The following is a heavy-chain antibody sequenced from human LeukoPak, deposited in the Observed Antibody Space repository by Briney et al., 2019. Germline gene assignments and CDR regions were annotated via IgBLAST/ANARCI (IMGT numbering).Heavy chain of an antibody. CDR3: AKDVYPRYYDSSGYYSS. CDR1: GFTFDDYA. D-gene: IGHD3-22*01. Sequence: PGGSLRLSCAASGFTFDDYAMHWVRQAPGKGLEWVSLISGDGGSTYYADSVKGRFTISRDNSKNSLYLQMNSPRTEDTALYYCAKDVYPRYYDSSGYYSSWGQGTLVTVSS. J-gene: IGHJ4*02. V-gene: IGHV3-43*02. CDR2: ISGDGGST.